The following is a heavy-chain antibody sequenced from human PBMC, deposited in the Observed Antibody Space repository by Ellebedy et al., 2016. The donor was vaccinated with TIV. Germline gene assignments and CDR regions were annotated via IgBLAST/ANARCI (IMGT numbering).Heavy chain of an antibody. D-gene: IGHD6-19*01. CDR3: ARHWYSSGWNWFDP. J-gene: IGHJ5*02. CDR1: GFTFSSYS. CDR2: ISSSSYTI. V-gene: IGHV3-48*01. Sequence: GGSLRLSXAASGFTFSSYSMNWVRQAPGKGLEWVSYISSSSYTIYYADSVKGRFTISRDNAKNSLYLQMNSLRAEDTAVYYCARHWYSSGWNWFDPWGQGTLVTVSS.